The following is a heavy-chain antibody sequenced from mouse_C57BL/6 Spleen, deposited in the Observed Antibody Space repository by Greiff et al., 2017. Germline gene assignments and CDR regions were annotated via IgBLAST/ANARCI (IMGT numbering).Heavy chain of an antibody. CDR3: ARGTTMVATRDYYYAMDY. CDR1: GYAFSSSW. Sequence: QVQLKQSGPELVKPGASVKISCKASGYAFSSSWMNWVKQRPGKGLEWIGRISPGDGATNYNGKLKGKATLTADISSSTASMQLSSLTSEDSAVYFCARGTTMVATRDYYYAMDYWGQGTSVTVSS. D-gene: IGHD2-2*01. J-gene: IGHJ4*01. V-gene: IGHV1-82*01. CDR2: ISPGDGAT.